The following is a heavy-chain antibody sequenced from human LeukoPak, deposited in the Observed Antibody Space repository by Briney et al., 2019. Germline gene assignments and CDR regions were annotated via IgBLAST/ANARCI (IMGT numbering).Heavy chain of an antibody. D-gene: IGHD3-22*01. V-gene: IGHV4-59*04. CDR1: GGSISSYY. Sequence: NSSETLSLTCTVSGGSISSYYWSWIRQPPGKGLEWVGYIYYSGSTYYNPSLKSRVTISVDTSKNQFSLKLSSVTAADTAVYYCAMIVVAPYYYGMDVWGQGTTVTVSS. J-gene: IGHJ6*02. CDR2: IYYSGST. CDR3: AMIVVAPYYYGMDV.